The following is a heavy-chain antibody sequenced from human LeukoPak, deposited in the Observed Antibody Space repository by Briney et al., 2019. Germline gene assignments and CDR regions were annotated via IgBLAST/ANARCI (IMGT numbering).Heavy chain of an antibody. J-gene: IGHJ4*02. V-gene: IGHV4-31*03. Sequence: PSETLSLTCTVSGGSITSGGYYWSWIRQHPGKGLEWIGHIYYNGYTYYNPSLKSRVTMSVDTSKNQFSLKLSSVTAADTAVYYCARSWFGELSHFNYWGQGTLVRVSS. D-gene: IGHD3-10*01. CDR1: GGSITSGGYY. CDR3: ARSWFGELSHFNY. CDR2: IYYNGYT.